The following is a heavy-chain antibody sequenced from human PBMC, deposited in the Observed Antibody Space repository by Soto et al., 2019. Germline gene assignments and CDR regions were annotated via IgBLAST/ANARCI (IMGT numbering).Heavy chain of an antibody. CDR3: ARDYYGSGSSDY. Sequence: PGGSLRLSCAASGSTFSNYSMNWVRQAPGKGLEWVSSISSSSSYIYYADSVKGRFTISRDNAKNSLYLQMNSLRAEDTAVYYCARDYYGSGSSDYWGQGTLVTVSS. V-gene: IGHV3-21*01. D-gene: IGHD3-10*01. CDR1: GSTFSNYS. CDR2: ISSSSSYI. J-gene: IGHJ4*02.